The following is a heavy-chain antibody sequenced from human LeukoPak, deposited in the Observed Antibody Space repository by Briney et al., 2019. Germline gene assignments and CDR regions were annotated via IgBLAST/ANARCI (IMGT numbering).Heavy chain of an antibody. CDR2: IYHNGNT. D-gene: IGHD2-21*02. CDR3: ARAPGVVTVFDS. J-gene: IGHJ4*02. Sequence: SETLSLTCIVSGGSISNYYWSWIRQPPGKGLEWIAYIYHNGNTNYNPSLKSRVTISVDTSKNHFSLNLSSVTAADTAVYYCARAPGVVTVFDSWGQGTLVTVSS. V-gene: IGHV4-59*01. CDR1: GGSISNYY.